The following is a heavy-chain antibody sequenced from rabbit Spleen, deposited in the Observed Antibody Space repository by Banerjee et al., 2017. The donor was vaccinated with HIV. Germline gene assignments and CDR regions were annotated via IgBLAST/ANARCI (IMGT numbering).Heavy chain of an antibody. CDR1: GFDLSSYYY. J-gene: IGHJ6*01. Sequence: QQLVESGGGLVKPGASLTLTCKASGFDLSSYYYMCWVRQAPGKGLEWIGCVRTDSGSAYYASWAKGRFTISKTSTTVTLQVTSLTAADTATYFCARDTGTSFSSYGMDLWGQGTLVTVS. V-gene: IGHV1S40*01. D-gene: IGHD7-1*01. CDR3: ARDTGTSFSSYGMDL. CDR2: VRTDSGSA.